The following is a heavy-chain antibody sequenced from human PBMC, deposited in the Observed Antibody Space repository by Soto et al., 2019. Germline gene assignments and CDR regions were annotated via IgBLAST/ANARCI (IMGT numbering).Heavy chain of an antibody. J-gene: IGHJ6*02. V-gene: IGHV5-10-1*01. CDR1: GHSFTSYW. Sequence: GESLKISCKGSGHSFTSYWISWVRQMPGKGLEWMGRIDPSDSYTNYSPSFQGHVTISADKSISTAYLQWSSLKASDTAMYYCARHGLHYGDYDYYYGMDVWGQGTTVTVSS. D-gene: IGHD4-17*01. CDR2: IDPSDSYT. CDR3: ARHGLHYGDYDYYYGMDV.